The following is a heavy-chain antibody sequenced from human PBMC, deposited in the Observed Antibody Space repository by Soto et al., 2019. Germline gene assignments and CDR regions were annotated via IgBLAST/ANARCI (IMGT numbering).Heavy chain of an antibody. CDR2: IYYSGNT. V-gene: IGHV4-59*08. CDR1: GGSRTSYY. J-gene: IGHJ4*02. D-gene: IGHD1-20*01. Sequence: SETLSLTCTVSGGSRTSYYWSWIRQPPGGGLEWIGYIYYSGNTNCNPSLKSRVTISVDTSKNQFSLKLTSVTAADTAVYYCARSGYNWNDIRFDSWGQGTLVTVSS. CDR3: ARSGYNWNDIRFDS.